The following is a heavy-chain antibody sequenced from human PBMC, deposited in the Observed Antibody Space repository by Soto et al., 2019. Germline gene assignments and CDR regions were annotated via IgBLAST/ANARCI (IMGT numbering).Heavy chain of an antibody. CDR1: GFTFSSYA. Sequence: GGSLRLSCAASGFTFSSYAMHWVRQAPGKGLEWVAVISYDGSNKYYADSVKGRFTISRDNSKNTLYLQMHSLRAEDTAVYYCARDRGIMVRGVIPSQWLLWSYYYYGMEVLDQGTTVTVSS. J-gene: IGHJ6*02. CDR2: ISYDGSNK. V-gene: IGHV3-30-3*01. CDR3: ARDRGIMVRGVIPSQWLLWSYYYYGMEV. D-gene: IGHD3-10*01.